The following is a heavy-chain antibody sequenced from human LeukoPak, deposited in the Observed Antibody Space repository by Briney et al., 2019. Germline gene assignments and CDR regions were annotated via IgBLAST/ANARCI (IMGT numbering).Heavy chain of an antibody. J-gene: IGHJ4*02. CDR1: GGSISTGSYY. D-gene: IGHD2-2*02. CDR2: IYYSGRT. V-gene: IGHV4-39*01. CDR3: ARGCSSTSCYKGEIGDY. Sequence: PSETLSLTCTVSGGSISTGSYYWGWIRQPPGKGLEWIGTIYYSGRTYSNPSLKSRVTISVDTSKNQFSLKLSSVTAADTAVYYCARGCSSTSCYKGEIGDYWGQGTLVTVSS.